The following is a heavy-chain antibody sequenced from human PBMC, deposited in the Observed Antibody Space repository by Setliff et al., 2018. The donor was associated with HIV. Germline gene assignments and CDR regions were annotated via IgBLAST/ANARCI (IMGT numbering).Heavy chain of an antibody. CDR3: AKLTYFGSGSRVPKPGYFYMDV. CDR2: IIPLFGAP. Sequence: WASVKVSCKASGGSFGTFDISWVRQAPGQGLEWVGEIIPLFGAPNYAQKFQGRVTLTTDESTSAAFMELRSLRSEDTAVYYCAKLTYFGSGSRVPKPGYFYMDVWGQGTTVTVSS. D-gene: IGHD3-10*01. CDR1: GGSFGTFD. V-gene: IGHV1-69*05. J-gene: IGHJ6*03.